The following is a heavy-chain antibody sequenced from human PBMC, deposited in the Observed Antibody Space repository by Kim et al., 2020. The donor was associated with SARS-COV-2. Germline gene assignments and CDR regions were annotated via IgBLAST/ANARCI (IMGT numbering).Heavy chain of an antibody. CDR1: GFTFSSYW. J-gene: IGHJ6*02. D-gene: IGHD6-19*01. CDR2: INHDGSVK. CDR3: ARQVAVGSDDYYYYDGIEG. V-gene: IGHV3-7*01. Sequence: GGSLRLSCAASGFTFSSYWMSWVRQAPGKGLEWVSNINHDGSVKYYADSVKGRFTISRDNAKNTLYLQMNSLRAEDTAVYYCARQVAVGSDDYYYYDGIEGWGEATTLTDSS.